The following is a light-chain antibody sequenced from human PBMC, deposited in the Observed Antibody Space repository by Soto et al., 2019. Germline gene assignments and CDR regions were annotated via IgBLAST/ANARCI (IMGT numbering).Light chain of an antibody. CDR2: KAS. J-gene: IGKJ1*01. Sequence: DIQMTQSPSSLSASVGDRVSITCRASQSISSWLAWYQQKPGKAPKVLIYKASSLESGVPSRFRGSGSGTEFTLTISSLQPADFAIYYCQEYLSSYWTFGQGPKVEIK. V-gene: IGKV1-5*03. CDR1: QSISSW. CDR3: QEYLSSYWT.